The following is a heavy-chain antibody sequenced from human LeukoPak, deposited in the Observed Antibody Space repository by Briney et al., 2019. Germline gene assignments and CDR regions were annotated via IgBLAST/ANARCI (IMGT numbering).Heavy chain of an antibody. CDR1: GFTFNRYN. D-gene: IGHD3-22*01. J-gene: IGHJ5*02. Sequence: GGSLRLSCAASGFTFNRYNMNWVRRAPGKGLEWVSSISTSSSYIYYADSVRGRFTISRDNAKNSLYLQMNSLRAEDTAVYYCARSYDSSGSNWFDPWGQGTLVTVSS. CDR3: ARSYDSSGSNWFDP. V-gene: IGHV3-21*01. CDR2: ISTSSSYI.